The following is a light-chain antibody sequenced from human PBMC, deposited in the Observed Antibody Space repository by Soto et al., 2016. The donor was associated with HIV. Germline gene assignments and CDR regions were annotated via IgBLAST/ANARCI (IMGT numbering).Light chain of an antibody. Sequence: SYELTQPPSVSVAPGKTARITCGGTNVGSKSVHWYQQKPGQAPVLVVYDDSDRPSGIPERFSGSNSGNTATLTISRVIVGGEADYYCQVWDSGSDPVVFGGGTKLTVL. J-gene: IGLJ2*01. CDR2: DDS. CDR1: NVGSKS. V-gene: IGLV3-21*03. CDR3: QVWDSGSDPVV.